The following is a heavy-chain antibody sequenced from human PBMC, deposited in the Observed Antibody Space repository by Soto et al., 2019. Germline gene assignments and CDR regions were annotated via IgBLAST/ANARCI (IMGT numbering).Heavy chain of an antibody. J-gene: IGHJ4*02. V-gene: IGHV1-69*13. Sequence: ASVKVSCKASGGTFSSYAISWVRQAPGQGLEWMGGIIPIFGTANYAQKFQGRVTITADESTSTAYMELSSLRSEDTAVYYCARTNLYYDGSGSYYREYYFDYWGQGTLVTVSS. D-gene: IGHD3-10*01. CDR1: GGTFSSYA. CDR3: ARTNLYYDGSGSYYREYYFDY. CDR2: IIPIFGTA.